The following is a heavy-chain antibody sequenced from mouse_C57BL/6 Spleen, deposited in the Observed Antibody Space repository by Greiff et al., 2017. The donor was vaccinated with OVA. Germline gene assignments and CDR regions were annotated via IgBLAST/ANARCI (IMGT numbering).Heavy chain of an antibody. CDR1: GYTFTDYN. CDR2: INPDNGGT. V-gene: IGHV1-22*01. Sequence: EVQLQQSGPELVKPGASVKMSCKASGYTFTDYNMHWVKQSHGKSLEWIGYINPDNGGTSYNQKFKGKATMTVNKSSSTAYMERRSLTSEDAAVYYCYDPFADWGQGTLVTVSA. CDR3: YDPFAD. J-gene: IGHJ3*01. D-gene: IGHD2-3*01.